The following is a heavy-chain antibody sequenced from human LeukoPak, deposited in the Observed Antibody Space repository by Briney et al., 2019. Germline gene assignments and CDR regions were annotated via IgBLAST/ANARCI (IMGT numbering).Heavy chain of an antibody. Sequence: PGGPLRLSCAASGFTFSDYYMSWIRQAPGKGLEWVSYISSSSSYTNYADSVKGRFTISRDNAKNSLYLQMNSLRAEDTAVYYCARGDSSGYYIDYWGQGTLVTVSS. CDR3: ARGDSSGYYIDY. CDR2: ISSSSSYT. J-gene: IGHJ4*02. V-gene: IGHV3-11*06. CDR1: GFTFSDYY. D-gene: IGHD3-22*01.